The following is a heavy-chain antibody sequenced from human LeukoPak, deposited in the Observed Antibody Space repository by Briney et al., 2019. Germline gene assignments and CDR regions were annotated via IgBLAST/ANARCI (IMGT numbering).Heavy chain of an antibody. CDR1: GGPFCGYH. D-gene: IGHD4-23*01. CDR2: INDRGHT. Sequence: SETLSLTCAVHGGPFCGYHGMCIRQFPGKGLEWIGEINDRGHTNYNPPLESRVTISVDPSKKQFSLKLSSVAAADTAVYYCARDPTTVVTTPYYFDFWGQGTLVTVSS. CDR3: ARDPTTVVTTPYYFDF. V-gene: IGHV4-34*01. J-gene: IGHJ4*02.